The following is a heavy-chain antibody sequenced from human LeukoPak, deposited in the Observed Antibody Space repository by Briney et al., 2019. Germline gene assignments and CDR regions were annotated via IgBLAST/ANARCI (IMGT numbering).Heavy chain of an antibody. J-gene: IGHJ5*02. D-gene: IGHD6-19*01. CDR2: IDIPGNT. CDR3: ARAVAGTHWFDP. Sequence: GGSLRLSCAASGFTFSSYAMSWVRQATEKGLEWVSGIDIPGNTYYPDSVKGRFTMSRESAKNSLYLQMNSLRAGDTAVYYCARAVAGTHWFDPWGQGTLVIVSS. V-gene: IGHV3-13*01. CDR1: GFTFSSYA.